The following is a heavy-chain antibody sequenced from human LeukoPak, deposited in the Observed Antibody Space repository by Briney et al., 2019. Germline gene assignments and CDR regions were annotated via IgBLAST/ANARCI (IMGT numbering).Heavy chain of an antibody. J-gene: IGHJ4*02. CDR2: IYYGVST. V-gene: IGHV4-39*01. CDR3: ARWELLAYYYFDY. CDR1: GGAVSSSSYY. Sequence: PSETLSLTCTVSGGAVSSSSYYWGWIRQPPGKGLEWIGSIYYGVSTYYNPSLKSRVTISVDTSKNQFSLKLTSVTAADTAVYYCARWELLAYYYFDYWSQGTLLTVSS. D-gene: IGHD1-26*01.